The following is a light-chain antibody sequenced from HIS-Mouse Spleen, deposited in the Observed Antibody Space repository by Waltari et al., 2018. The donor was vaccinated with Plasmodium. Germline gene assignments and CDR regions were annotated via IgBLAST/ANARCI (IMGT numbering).Light chain of an antibody. CDR3: YSAADNNLV. CDR2: KDS. J-gene: IGLJ3*02. Sequence: SYELTQPSSVSVSPGQTARITCSGDVLAKQYARWFQQKPGQAPVLVSYKDSERPSGIPERFSGSSSGTTVTLTISGAQVEDEADYYCYSAADNNLVFGGGTKLTVL. CDR1: VLAKQY. V-gene: IGLV3-27*01.